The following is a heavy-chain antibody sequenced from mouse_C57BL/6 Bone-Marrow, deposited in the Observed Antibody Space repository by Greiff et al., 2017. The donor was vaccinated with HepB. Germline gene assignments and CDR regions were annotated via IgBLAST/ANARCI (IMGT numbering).Heavy chain of an antibody. CDR1: GYTFTDYE. CDR3: TIYDGYYGGKTCFAY. CDR2: IDPETGGT. Sequence: VQLQQSGAELVRPGASVTLSCKASGYTFTDYEMHWVKQTPVHGLEWIGAIDPETGGTAYNQKFKGKAILTADKSSSTAYMELRSLTSEYSAVYYCTIYDGYYGGKTCFAYWGQGTLVTVSA. D-gene: IGHD2-3*01. V-gene: IGHV1-15*01. J-gene: IGHJ3*01.